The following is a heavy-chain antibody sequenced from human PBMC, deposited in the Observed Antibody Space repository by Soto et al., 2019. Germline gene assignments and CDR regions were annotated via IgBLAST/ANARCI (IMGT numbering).Heavy chain of an antibody. CDR2: IYYSGST. CDR1: GGSISSSSYY. V-gene: IGHV4-39*01. CDR3: ARRSKGMTTVTTFDY. D-gene: IGHD4-17*01. J-gene: IGHJ4*02. Sequence: SETLSLTCTVSGGSISSSSYYWGWIRQPPGKGLEWIGSIYYSGSTYYNTSLKSRVNISVDTSKNQISMKLSSVTAADTALFYCARRSKGMTTVTTFDYWGQGTLVTVSS.